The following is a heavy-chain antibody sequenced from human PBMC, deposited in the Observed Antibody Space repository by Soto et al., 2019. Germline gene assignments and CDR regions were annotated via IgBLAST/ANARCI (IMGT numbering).Heavy chain of an antibody. CDR3: ARVVEGWELIPRYYFDY. J-gene: IGHJ4*02. CDR2: IIPIFGTA. Sequence: QVQLVQSGAEVKKPGSSVKVSCKASGGTFSSYAISWVRQAPGQGLEWMGGIIPIFGTANYAQKFQGRVTITADESTSTAYMELSSLRSEDTAVYYCARVVEGWELIPRYYFDYWGQGTLVTVSS. V-gene: IGHV1-69*01. CDR1: GGTFSSYA. D-gene: IGHD1-26*01.